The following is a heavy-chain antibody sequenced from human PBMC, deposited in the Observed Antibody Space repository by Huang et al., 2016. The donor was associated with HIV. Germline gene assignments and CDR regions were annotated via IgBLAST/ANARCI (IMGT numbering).Heavy chain of an antibody. CDR1: GDSVSSHY. J-gene: IGHJ5*02. CDR2: VYDSGTT. Sequence: QVRLQESGPGLVKPSETLSLSCTVSGDSVSSHYWGWIRHPPGKGLGWIGTVYDSGTTKYNPRLKSRITISVDTSKNGFSLNITSVSAADTAMYFCVRDQGRLAVGGIDNWFDPWGQGVLVTVSS. D-gene: IGHD6-19*01. V-gene: IGHV4-59*02. CDR3: VRDQGRLAVGGIDNWFDP.